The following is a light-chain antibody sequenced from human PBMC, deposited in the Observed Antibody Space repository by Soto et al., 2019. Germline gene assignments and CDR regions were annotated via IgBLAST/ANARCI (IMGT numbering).Light chain of an antibody. CDR3: QQYGSPPWT. V-gene: IGKV3-20*01. Sequence: EIVLTQSPGTLSLSPGERATLSCRASQSVTSSLAWYQQKPGQAPRLLIYGASSRATGIPDRFSGSGSGTDFTLTISRLEPEDFAVYYCQQYGSPPWTFGQGTKVDIK. CDR2: GAS. J-gene: IGKJ1*01. CDR1: QSVTSS.